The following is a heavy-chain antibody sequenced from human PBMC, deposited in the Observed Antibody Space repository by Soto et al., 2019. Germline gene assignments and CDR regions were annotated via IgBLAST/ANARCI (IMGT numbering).Heavy chain of an antibody. V-gene: IGHV3-23*01. D-gene: IGHD2-2*01. J-gene: IGHJ4*02. CDR1: GFSFSSYA. Sequence: GGSLRLSCTASGFSFSSYAMSWVRQAPGKGLEWVSALSSTGGTTYYADSVKGRFTISRDNSKSTLYLQMNSLRAEDTALYYCATRDCSSTSCYGSVNYWGQGTLVTVSS. CDR2: LSSTGGTT. CDR3: ATRDCSSTSCYGSVNY.